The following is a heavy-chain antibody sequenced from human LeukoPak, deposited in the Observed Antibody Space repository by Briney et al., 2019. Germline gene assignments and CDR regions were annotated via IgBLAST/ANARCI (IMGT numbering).Heavy chain of an antibody. J-gene: IGHJ4*02. CDR2: ISHRGNT. Sequence: PSEPLSLTCAVYGGSFSGYYCHWIRQPPGKGLEWIGEISHRGNTKYYPSLKSRVTISLDTSKNQFYLKLISATAAATAMYYCFLWDTVVSRDYWGQGTLVTVSS. D-gene: IGHD4-23*01. CDR3: FLWDTVVSRDY. V-gene: IGHV4-34*01. CDR1: GGSFSGYY.